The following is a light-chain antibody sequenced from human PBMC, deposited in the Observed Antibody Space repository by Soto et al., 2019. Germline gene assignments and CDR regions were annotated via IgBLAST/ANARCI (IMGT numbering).Light chain of an antibody. Sequence: EIVMTQSPATLSVSPGERATLSCRASQSINSNLAWYQQKPGQTPRLLIYGASTRATGIPARFSGSGSGTDFTLTISSLQSEDFAVYYCQQYHNWWTFGQGTKVEIK. CDR2: GAS. CDR3: QQYHNWWT. V-gene: IGKV3-15*01. J-gene: IGKJ1*01. CDR1: QSINSN.